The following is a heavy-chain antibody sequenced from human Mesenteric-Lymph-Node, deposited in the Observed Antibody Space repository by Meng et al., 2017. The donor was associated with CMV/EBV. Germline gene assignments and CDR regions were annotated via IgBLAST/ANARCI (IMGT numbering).Heavy chain of an antibody. CDR1: GGSISSCASY. Sequence: SETLSLTCTVSGGSISSCASYWGWVRQPPGKGLEWIGSIYHSGSTYYNPSLKSRVTISVDTSKNQFSLKLSSVTAADTAVYYCARLIRLLSAFDIWGQGTMVTVSS. J-gene: IGHJ3*02. D-gene: IGHD2-2*01. CDR2: IYHSGST. CDR3: ARLIRLLSAFDI. V-gene: IGHV4-39*07.